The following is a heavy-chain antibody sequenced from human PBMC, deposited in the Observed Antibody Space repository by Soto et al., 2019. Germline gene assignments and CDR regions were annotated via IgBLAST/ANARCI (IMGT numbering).Heavy chain of an antibody. CDR3: ARDKGYNGMDV. Sequence: GGSLRLSCAASGFTFNAYTMNWVRQAPGKGLEWVSSISLSGSTIYYRDSAKGRFTISRDNAKNSLYLQMNSLSDEDTATYYCARDKGYNGMDVWGQGTTVTVSS. J-gene: IGHJ6*02. CDR1: GFTFNAYT. D-gene: IGHD6-13*01. V-gene: IGHV3-48*02. CDR2: ISLSGSTI.